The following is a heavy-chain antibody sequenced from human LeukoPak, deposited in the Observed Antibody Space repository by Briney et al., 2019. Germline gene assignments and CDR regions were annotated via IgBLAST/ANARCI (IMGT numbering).Heavy chain of an antibody. J-gene: IGHJ5*02. CDR3: ASLRDLTGYYTEDNWFDP. D-gene: IGHD3-9*01. CDR2: IYYSGST. Sequence: SETLSLTCTVSGGSISSYYWSWIRQPPGKGLEWIGYIYYSGSTNYNPFLKSRVTISVDTSKNQFSLKLSSVTAADPAVYYCASLRDLTGYYTEDNWFDPWGQGTLVTVSS. V-gene: IGHV4-59*08. CDR1: GGSISSYY.